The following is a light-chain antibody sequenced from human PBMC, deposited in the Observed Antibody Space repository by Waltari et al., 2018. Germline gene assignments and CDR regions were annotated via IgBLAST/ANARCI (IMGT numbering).Light chain of an antibody. CDR1: SSNIGFNT. CDR3: AAWDDSLNGWV. CDR2: TDN. V-gene: IGLV1-44*01. J-gene: IGLJ3*02. Sequence: QSVLTQPPSASGTPGQRVTISCSGSSSNIGFNTVSWYHQVPGTAPKLLIYTDNQRPSGVPDRCSVSKSGSSASLAISGLQSEDEAEYYCAAWDDSLNGWVFGGGTKVTVV.